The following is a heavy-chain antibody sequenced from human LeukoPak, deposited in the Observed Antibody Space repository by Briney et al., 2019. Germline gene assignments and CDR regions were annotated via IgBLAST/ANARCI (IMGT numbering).Heavy chain of an antibody. J-gene: IGHJ5*02. D-gene: IGHD6-6*01. CDR2: IYYSGST. CDR1: GGSISSYY. Sequence: SETLSLTCTVSGGSISSYYWSWIRQPPGKGLEWIGYIYYSGSTNYNPSLKSRVTISVDTSKNQFSLKLSSVTAAATAVYSCARHKASSNGWFAPWGPGTLVTVSS. CDR3: ARHKASSNGWFAP. V-gene: IGHV4-59*08.